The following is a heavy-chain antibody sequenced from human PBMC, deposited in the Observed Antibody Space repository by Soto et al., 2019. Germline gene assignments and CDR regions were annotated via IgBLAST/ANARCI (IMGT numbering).Heavy chain of an antibody. Sequence: SVKVSCKASGGTFSSYAIIWVRQAPGQGLEWMGGITPIFGTANYAQKFQGRVTITADESTSTAYMELSSLRSEDTAVYYCARDSTPRPYCGGDCYPYDFDYWGQGTLVTVSS. CDR1: GGTFSSYA. CDR3: ARDSTPRPYCGGDCYPYDFDY. V-gene: IGHV1-69*13. CDR2: ITPIFGTA. J-gene: IGHJ4*02. D-gene: IGHD2-21*02.